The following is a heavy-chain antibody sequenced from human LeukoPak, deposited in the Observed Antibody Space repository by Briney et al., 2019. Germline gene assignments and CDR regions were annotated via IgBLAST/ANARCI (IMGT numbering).Heavy chain of an antibody. Sequence: GGSLRLSCAASGFTFSSYSMNWVRQAPGKGLEWVSYISSSSSTIYYADSVKGRFTISRDNAKNSLYLQMNSLRAEDTAVYYCARESPGYCSSTSCYIYLFDYWGQGTLVTVSS. J-gene: IGHJ4*02. CDR2: ISSSSSTI. V-gene: IGHV3-48*01. CDR1: GFTFSSYS. CDR3: ARESPGYCSSTSCYIYLFDY. D-gene: IGHD2-2*02.